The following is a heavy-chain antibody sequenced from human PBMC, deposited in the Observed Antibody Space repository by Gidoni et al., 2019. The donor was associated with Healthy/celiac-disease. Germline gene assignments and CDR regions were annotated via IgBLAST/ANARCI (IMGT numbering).Heavy chain of an antibody. Sequence: EVQLLESGGGVVQPGGSLRLSGAASGFTFSSYAMSWVRQAPGKGLEGVSAISGSGGSTYYADSVKGRFTISRDNSKNTLYLQMNSLRAEDTAVYYCANPSGGWAFPVDVWGQGTTVTVSS. J-gene: IGHJ6*02. CDR3: ANPSGGWAFPVDV. V-gene: IGHV3-23*01. D-gene: IGHD3-16*01. CDR1: GFTFSSYA. CDR2: ISGSGGST.